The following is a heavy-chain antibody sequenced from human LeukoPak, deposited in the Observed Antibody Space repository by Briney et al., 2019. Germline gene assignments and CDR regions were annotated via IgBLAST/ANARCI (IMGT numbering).Heavy chain of an antibody. Sequence: SQTLSLTCTVSGGSISSGSYYWSWIRQPAGKGLEWIGRIYTSGSTNYNPSLKSRVTISVDTSKNQFSLKLSSVTAADTAVYYCARGPPFGDYFDYWGQGTLVTVSS. J-gene: IGHJ4*02. V-gene: IGHV4-61*02. CDR3: ARGPPFGDYFDY. D-gene: IGHD3-10*01. CDR2: IYTSGST. CDR1: GGSISSGSYY.